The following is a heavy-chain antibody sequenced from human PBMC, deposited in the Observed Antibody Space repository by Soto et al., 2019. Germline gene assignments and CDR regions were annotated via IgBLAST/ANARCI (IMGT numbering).Heavy chain of an antibody. CDR2: TYYRSRWHN. CDR1: GDSVSSNSAA. D-gene: IGHD1-7*01. J-gene: IGHJ6*03. V-gene: IGHV6-1*01. Sequence: QVQLQESGPGLVKPSQTLSLTCAISGDSVSSNSAAWNWIRLSPSRGLEWLARTYYRSRWHNDYAVSVRSRITVNPDTSKNQFSLQLTSVTPEDTAVYYCAGTTSHQWYYMDVWGKGTTVTVSS. CDR3: AGTTSHQWYYMDV.